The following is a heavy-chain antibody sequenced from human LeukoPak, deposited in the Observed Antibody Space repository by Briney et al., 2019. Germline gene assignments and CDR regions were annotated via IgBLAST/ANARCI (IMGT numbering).Heavy chain of an antibody. D-gene: IGHD1-26*01. V-gene: IGHV4-59*01. J-gene: IGHJ5*02. CDR2: IYYTGNT. Sequence: SETLSLTCTVSGGSISSYYWSWIRQAPGRGLEWIGYIYYTGNTNYNPSLKSRVTISVDTSKNQFSLKLTSVTAADTAVYFCARGYSATYGRFDPWGQGTLVTVSS. CDR3: ARGYSATYGRFDP. CDR1: GGSISSYY.